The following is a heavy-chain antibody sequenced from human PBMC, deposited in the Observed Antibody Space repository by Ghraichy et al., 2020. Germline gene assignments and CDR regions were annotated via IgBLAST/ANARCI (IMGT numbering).Heavy chain of an antibody. Sequence: LEKKTVISYDGSNKYYADSVKGRFTISRDNSKNTLYLQMKSLRAEDTAVYYCARDGPSSTSPYYYYYYGMDV. CDR2: ISYDGSNK. J-gene: IGHJ6*01. CDR3: ARDGPSSTSPYYYYYYGMDV. D-gene: IGHD2-2*01. V-gene: IGHV3-30-3*01.